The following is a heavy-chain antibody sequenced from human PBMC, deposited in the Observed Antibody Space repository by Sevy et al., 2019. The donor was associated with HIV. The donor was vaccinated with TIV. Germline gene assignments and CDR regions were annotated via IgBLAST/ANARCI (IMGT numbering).Heavy chain of an antibody. CDR2: ISTYSRET. J-gene: IGHJ4*02. CDR3: TRDADGSGHNYRDYFDY. V-gene: IGHV1-18*01. D-gene: IGHD3-22*01. Sequence: ASVKVSCKASGYTFSKYPIAWVRQAPGQGLEWMGWISTYSRETKYAQTLQGRVTMTADTSTGTAYMELRSLRSDDTAVYYCTRDADGSGHNYRDYFDYWGQGTLLTVSS. CDR1: GYTFSKYP.